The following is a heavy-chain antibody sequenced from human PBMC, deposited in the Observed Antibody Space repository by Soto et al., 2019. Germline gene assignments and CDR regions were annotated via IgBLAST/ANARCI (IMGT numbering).Heavy chain of an antibody. CDR3: VRAIPLASDVVVPAGLQG. J-gene: IGHJ1*01. D-gene: IGHD2-2*01. V-gene: IGHV4-31*01. CDR2: IYWSAIS. CDR1: GDSLTGGMFY. Sequence: QVRLQESGPGLVRPSQTLSLTCTVSGDSLTGGMFYWTWLRQLPGKAPEWMGYIYWSAISYLNPTLVCPLTISIDTSLKPFTMSLTSVTGADTAVDYWVRAIPLASDVVVPAGLQGWGPRILVTVPS.